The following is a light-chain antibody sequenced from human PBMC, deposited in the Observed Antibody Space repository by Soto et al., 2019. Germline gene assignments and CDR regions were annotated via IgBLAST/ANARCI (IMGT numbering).Light chain of an antibody. V-gene: IGKV1-9*01. CDR1: QGISSY. CDR3: QRLSSFPLT. Sequence: IQLTESPSFLSASVGARLTITCRASQGISSYLAWYQQKPGKAPKLLIYDASTLQSGVPSRFSGSGSGTEFTLTISSLQPEDFATYYCQRLSSFPLTFGPGTRLEI. CDR2: DAS. J-gene: IGKJ5*01.